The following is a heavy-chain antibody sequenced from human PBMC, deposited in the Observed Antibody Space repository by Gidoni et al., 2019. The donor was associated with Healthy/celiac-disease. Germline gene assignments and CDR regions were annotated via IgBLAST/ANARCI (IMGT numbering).Heavy chain of an antibody. V-gene: IGHV3-48*03. D-gene: IGHD6-13*01. CDR2: ISSSGSTI. CDR1: GFTFSSYE. CDR3: ARSPQGHSSSWYGWSAFGGENYYYYGMDV. J-gene: IGHJ6*02. Sequence: EVQLVESGGGLVQPGGSLRLSCAASGFTFSSYEMNWVRQAPGKGREGVSYISSSGSTIYYADCVKGRFTISRDNAKNSLYLQMNSLRAEDTAVYYCARSPQGHSSSWYGWSAFGGENYYYYGMDVWGQGTTVTVSS.